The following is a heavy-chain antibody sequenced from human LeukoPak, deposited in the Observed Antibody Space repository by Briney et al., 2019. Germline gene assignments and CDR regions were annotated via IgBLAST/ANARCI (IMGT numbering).Heavy chain of an antibody. Sequence: PSETLSLTCTVSGGSISSYYWSWIRQPAGKGLEWIGRIYTSGSTNYNPSLKSRVTTSVDTSKNQFSLKLSSVTAADTAVYYCAREGVDGSSSWYADAFDIWGQGTIVTVSS. V-gene: IGHV4-4*07. CDR2: IYTSGST. J-gene: IGHJ3*02. CDR1: GGSISSYY. CDR3: AREGVDGSSSWYADAFDI. D-gene: IGHD6-13*01.